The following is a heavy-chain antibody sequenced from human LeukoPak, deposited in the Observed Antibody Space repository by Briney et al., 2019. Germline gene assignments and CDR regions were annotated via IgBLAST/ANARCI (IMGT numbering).Heavy chain of an antibody. CDR2: IWYDGSNK. CDR1: GFTFSSYG. J-gene: IGHJ4*02. CDR3: ARASYYDSSGYPFDY. V-gene: IGHV3-33*01. Sequence: GGSLRLSCAASGFTFSSYGMHWVRQAPGNGLEWVAVIWYDGSNKYYADSVKGRFTISRDNSKNTLYLQMNSLRAEDTAVYYCARASYYDSSGYPFDYWGQGTLVTVSS. D-gene: IGHD3-22*01.